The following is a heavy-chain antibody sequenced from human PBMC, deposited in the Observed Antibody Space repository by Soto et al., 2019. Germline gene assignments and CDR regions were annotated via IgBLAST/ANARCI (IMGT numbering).Heavy chain of an antibody. D-gene: IGHD3-3*01. V-gene: IGHV4-61*01. CDR3: ASDFAYFDS. Sequence: SETLSLTCTVSGGSFKSGSYSWSWIRQPPGKGLEWIGYVYHTGRTSYNPSLKSRVSISMDTPKNQFSLNLDSVTAADTAVYFCASDFAYFDSWGQGTLVTVSS. CDR2: VYHTGRT. CDR1: GGSFKSGSYS. J-gene: IGHJ4*02.